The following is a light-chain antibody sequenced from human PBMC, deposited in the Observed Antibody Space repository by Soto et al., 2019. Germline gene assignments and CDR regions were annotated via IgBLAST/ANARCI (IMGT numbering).Light chain of an antibody. CDR1: QSVSSSY. Sequence: EVVLTQSPGTLSLSAGERATLSCRASQSVSSSYLAWYQQKPGQAPRLLIYGASSRATDIPDRITGSGSGTDFTLTISRLEPEDFAVYYCQQYGSSLLTFGGGTKVDIK. J-gene: IGKJ4*01. CDR3: QQYGSSLLT. V-gene: IGKV3-20*01. CDR2: GAS.